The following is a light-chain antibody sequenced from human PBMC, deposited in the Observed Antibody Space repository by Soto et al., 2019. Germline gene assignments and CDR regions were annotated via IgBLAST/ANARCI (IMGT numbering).Light chain of an antibody. J-gene: IGLJ2*01. CDR2: YDV. CDR3: QVWDGTSDHSVV. Sequence: SYELTQPPAVSVAPGETATITCGGDNIGGKSVHWYQQKPGQAPVLIIYYDVSRPSGIPERFSGSNSGNTATLTISRVEAGDEADFYCQVWDGTSDHSVVFGGGTMLTVL. V-gene: IGLV3-21*04. CDR1: NIGGKS.